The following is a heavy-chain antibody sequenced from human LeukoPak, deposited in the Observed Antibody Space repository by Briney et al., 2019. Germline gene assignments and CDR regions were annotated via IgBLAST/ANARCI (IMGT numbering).Heavy chain of an antibody. Sequence: QSGGSLRLSCAASGFTFSSYWMHWVRQVPGKGLVWVSRINSDGSTTNYADSVKDRFTISRDNAKNSLYLQMNSLRAEDTAVYYCARSSDSDYWGQGTLVTVSS. V-gene: IGHV3-74*01. CDR2: INSDGSTT. CDR3: ARSSDSDY. D-gene: IGHD6-19*01. J-gene: IGHJ4*02. CDR1: GFTFSSYW.